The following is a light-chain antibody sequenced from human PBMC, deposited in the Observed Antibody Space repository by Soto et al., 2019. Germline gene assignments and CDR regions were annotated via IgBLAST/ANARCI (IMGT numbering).Light chain of an antibody. Sequence: EIVLTQSPGTLSVSPGERATLSCRASQSVSSKLAWYQQKPGQAPRLLFYGASTGATGIPARFSGSGSETKFTLSISSLQSEDFAVYYCQQYNNWPGTFGQGTRWISN. CDR1: QSVSSK. CDR2: GAS. CDR3: QQYNNWPGT. V-gene: IGKV3-15*01. J-gene: IGKJ1*01.